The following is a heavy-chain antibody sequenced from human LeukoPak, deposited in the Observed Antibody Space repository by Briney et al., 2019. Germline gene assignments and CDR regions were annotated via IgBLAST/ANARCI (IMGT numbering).Heavy chain of an antibody. J-gene: IGHJ5*02. Sequence: PSETLSLTCAVSGGSISTYYWSWIRQPPGKGLEWIGYIYYTGSTSYNPSLKSRVTMSLDASKNQFSLELNSVTPADTAVYYCARGGNYWPQWWFDPWGRGTLVSVSS. CDR2: IYYTGST. D-gene: IGHD1-26*01. V-gene: IGHV4-59*01. CDR1: GGSISTYY. CDR3: ARGGNYWPQWWFDP.